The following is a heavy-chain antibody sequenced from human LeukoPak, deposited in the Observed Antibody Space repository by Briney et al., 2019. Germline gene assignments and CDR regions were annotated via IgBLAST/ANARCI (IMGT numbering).Heavy chain of an antibody. Sequence: SETLSLTCTVSGGSLSSGGYYWSWIRQHPGTGLEWLGYIYYSGSTYYNPSLKSRVTISVDTSKNQFSLTLSSVPAADTAVYYCARGPPSRVTIFGVVPGGYFDYWGQGTLVTVSS. V-gene: IGHV4-31*03. J-gene: IGHJ4*02. D-gene: IGHD3-3*01. CDR1: GGSLSSGGYY. CDR2: IYYSGST. CDR3: ARGPPSRVTIFGVVPGGYFDY.